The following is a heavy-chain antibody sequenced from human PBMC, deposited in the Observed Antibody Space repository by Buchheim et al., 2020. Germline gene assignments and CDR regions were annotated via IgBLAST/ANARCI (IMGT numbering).Heavy chain of an antibody. CDR1: GFTFSSYA. D-gene: IGHD3-22*01. J-gene: IGHJ4*02. Sequence: EVQLLESGGGLVQPGGSLRLSCAASGFTFSSYAMSWVRQAPGKGLEWVSAISGSGGSTYYAASVKGRFTISRDNSKHTLYLQMNSLRAEDTAVYYCAKDFSSDYYDSSGYLGDYWGQGTL. CDR2: ISGSGGST. V-gene: IGHV3-23*01. CDR3: AKDFSSDYYDSSGYLGDY.